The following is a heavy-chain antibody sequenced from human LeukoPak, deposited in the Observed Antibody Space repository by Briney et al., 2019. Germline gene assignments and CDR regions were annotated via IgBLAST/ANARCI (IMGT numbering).Heavy chain of an antibody. CDR1: GFTFSSYA. D-gene: IGHD2-2*01. CDR3: AKGEEYQLLSDFDY. Sequence: GGSLRLSCAASGFTFSSYAMSWVRQAPGKGLEWVSTISGSGGNTFYAGSVKGRLTISRDNSKNTLYLQMNSLRVEDTAVYYCAKGEEYQLLSDFDYWGQGTLVTVSS. J-gene: IGHJ4*02. V-gene: IGHV3-23*01. CDR2: ISGSGGNT.